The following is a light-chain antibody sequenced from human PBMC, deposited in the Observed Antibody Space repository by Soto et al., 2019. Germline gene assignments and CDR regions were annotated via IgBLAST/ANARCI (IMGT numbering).Light chain of an antibody. CDR3: CSYAGSYTGV. Sequence: QSALTQPRSVSGSPGQSVTISCTGTSSDVGGYNYVSWYQQHTGKAPKLMIYDVSKRPSGVPDRFSGSKSGNTASLTISGLQAEDEADYYCCSYAGSYTGVFGGGTQLTVL. V-gene: IGLV2-11*01. CDR1: SSDVGGYNY. CDR2: DVS. J-gene: IGLJ3*02.